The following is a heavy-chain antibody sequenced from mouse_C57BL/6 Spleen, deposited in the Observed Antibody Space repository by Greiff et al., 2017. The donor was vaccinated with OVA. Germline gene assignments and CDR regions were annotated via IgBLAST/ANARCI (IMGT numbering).Heavy chain of an antibody. V-gene: IGHV6-3*01. CDR2: IRLKSDNYAT. CDR1: GFTFSNYW. J-gene: IGHJ2*01. CDR3: TGPYYEYDPHY. Sequence: EVKLVESGGGLVQPGGSMKLSCVASGFTFSNYWMNWVRQSPEKGLEWVAQIRLKSDNYATHYAESVKGRFTISRDDSKSSVYLQMNNLRAEDTGIYYCTGPYYEYDPHYWGQGTTLTVSS. D-gene: IGHD2-4*01.